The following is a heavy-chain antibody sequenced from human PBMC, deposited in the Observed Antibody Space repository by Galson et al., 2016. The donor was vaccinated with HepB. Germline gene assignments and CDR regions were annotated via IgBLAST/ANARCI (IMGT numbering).Heavy chain of an antibody. CDR1: GYSISRTNW. J-gene: IGHJ5*02. D-gene: IGHD3-3*01. CDR3: ARGNSTFGVLLREKRHWFDP. Sequence: ETLSLTCVVSGYSISRTNWWSWVRQPAGKGLEWIGEVYHNGATNYNPSLKSRVTMSVDKSSNQFSLKLTSVTAADTAVYYCARGNSTFGVLLREKRHWFDPWGQGTLVTVSS. CDR2: VYHNGAT. V-gene: IGHV4-4*02.